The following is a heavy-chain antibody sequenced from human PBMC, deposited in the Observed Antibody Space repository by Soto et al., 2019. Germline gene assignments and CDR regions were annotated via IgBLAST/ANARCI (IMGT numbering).Heavy chain of an antibody. CDR1: GGSITSGDDY. V-gene: IGHV4-30-4*01. Sequence: PSETLSLTCTVSGGSITSGDDYWSWIRQPPGKGLEWIAYIHYSGSAYYNPSLKSRVTISVDTSKNQFSLKLSSVTAADTAVYYCARGGYTVTTRYYYGMDVWGQGTTVTVSS. CDR2: IHYSGSA. CDR3: ARGGYTVTTRYYYGMDV. D-gene: IGHD4-4*01. J-gene: IGHJ6*02.